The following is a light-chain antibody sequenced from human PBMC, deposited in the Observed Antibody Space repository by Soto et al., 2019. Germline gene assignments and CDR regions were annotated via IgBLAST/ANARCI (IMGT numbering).Light chain of an antibody. CDR3: MQDLQTPSWT. CDR2: LGS. CDR1: QSLLHSNGYNY. Sequence: DIVMTQSPLSLPVTPGEPASISCRSSQSLLHSNGYNYLDWYLQKPGQSPQLLIYLGSNRASGVPDRFSGSGSGTEFTLKISRVEAEDVGVYYCMQDLQTPSWTFGQGTKVEIK. J-gene: IGKJ1*01. V-gene: IGKV2-28*01.